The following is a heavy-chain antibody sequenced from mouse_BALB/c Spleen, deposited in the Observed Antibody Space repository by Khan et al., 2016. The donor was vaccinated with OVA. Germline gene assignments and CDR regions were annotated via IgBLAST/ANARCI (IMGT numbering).Heavy chain of an antibody. D-gene: IGHD4-1*01. CDR3: ARGNWDWFAY. V-gene: IGHV5-17*02. J-gene: IGHJ3*01. CDR2: ISSDSITL. CDR1: GFTFSSFG. Sequence: EVELVESGGGLVQPGGSRKLACAASGFTFSSFGMHWVRQAPEKGLEWVAYISSDSITLYYADTVKGRFTTSSDNPRNTLFLQMTRLMSEETAMYYGARGNWDWFAYWGQGTLVTVSA.